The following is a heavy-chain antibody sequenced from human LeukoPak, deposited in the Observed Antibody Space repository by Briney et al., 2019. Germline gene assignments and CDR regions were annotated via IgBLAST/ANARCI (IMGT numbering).Heavy chain of an antibody. Sequence: GGSLRLSCAASGFTFSSYSMNWVRQAPGKGLEGVSSISSSSSYIDYADSVKGRFTISRDNAKNSLYLQMNSLRAEDTAVYYCANDFWSANPPGWGQGTLVTVSS. CDR3: ANDFWSANPPG. J-gene: IGHJ4*02. CDR2: ISSSSSYI. CDR1: GFTFSSYS. V-gene: IGHV3-21*01. D-gene: IGHD3-3*01.